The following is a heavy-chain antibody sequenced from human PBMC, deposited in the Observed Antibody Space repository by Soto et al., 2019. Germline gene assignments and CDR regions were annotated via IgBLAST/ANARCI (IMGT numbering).Heavy chain of an antibody. CDR2: IYYSGST. D-gene: IGHD2-2*01. CDR3: AGVVPAHLYFDY. Sequence: KSSETLSLTCTVSGGSISSGDYYWSWIRQPPGKGLEWSGYIYYSGSTYYNPSLKSRVTISVDTSKNQFSLKLSSVTAADTAVYYCAGVVPAHLYFDYWGQGTLVTVSS. CDR1: GGSISSGDYY. V-gene: IGHV4-30-4*01. J-gene: IGHJ4*02.